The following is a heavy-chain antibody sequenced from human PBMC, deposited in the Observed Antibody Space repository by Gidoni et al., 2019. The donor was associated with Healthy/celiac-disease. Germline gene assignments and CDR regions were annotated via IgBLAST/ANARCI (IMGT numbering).Heavy chain of an antibody. CDR2: IHHSGST. J-gene: IGHJ5*02. D-gene: IGHD5-12*01. CDR3: AREGGVVATPWSNWFDP. CDR1: GGSFSGYY. V-gene: IGHV4-34*01. Sequence: QVQLQQWGAGLLKPSETLSLTCAVYGGSFSGYYWSWIRQPPGKGLEWIGEIHHSGSTNYNPSLKSRVTISVDTSKNQFSLKLSSVTAADTAVYYCAREGGVVATPWSNWFDPWGQGTLVTVSS.